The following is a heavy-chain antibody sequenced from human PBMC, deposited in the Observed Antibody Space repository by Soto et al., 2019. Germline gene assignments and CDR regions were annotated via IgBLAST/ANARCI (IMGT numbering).Heavy chain of an antibody. CDR1: GFSLSNARMG. Sequence: PTLVNPTETLTLTCTVSGFSLSNARMGVSWIRQPPGKALEWLAHIFSNDEKSYSTSLKSRLTISKDTSKSQVVLTMTNMDPVDKATYYCARLQDHDSSGYYYVDYYYYGMDVWGQGTTVTVSS. CDR2: IFSNDEK. D-gene: IGHD3-22*01. J-gene: IGHJ6*02. V-gene: IGHV2-26*01. CDR3: ARLQDHDSSGYYYVDYYYYGMDV.